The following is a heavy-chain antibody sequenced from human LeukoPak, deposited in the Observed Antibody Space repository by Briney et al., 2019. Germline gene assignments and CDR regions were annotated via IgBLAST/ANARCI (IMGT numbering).Heavy chain of an antibody. J-gene: IGHJ4*02. CDR1: GFTFSSSV. Sequence: GGSLKLSCAASGFTFSSSVMHWVRQASGKGREWVGRITSKPNSYATVYAASVKGRFTISSDESKNTAYLQMNSLKTEDTAVYYCTSGSGWYSPDYWGQGTLVTVSS. D-gene: IGHD6-19*01. CDR3: TSGSGWYSPDY. V-gene: IGHV3-73*01. CDR2: ITSKPNSYAT.